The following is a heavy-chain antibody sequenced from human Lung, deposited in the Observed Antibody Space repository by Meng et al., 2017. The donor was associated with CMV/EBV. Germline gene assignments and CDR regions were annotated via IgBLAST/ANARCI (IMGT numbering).Heavy chain of an antibody. V-gene: IGHV2-26*01. CDR1: GFSRSNARMG. CDR3: ARTGIAVAGTYYYYGMDV. Sequence: SGPTLVKPTETLTLTCTVTGFSRSNARMGVSWIRQPPGKSLEWLAHIFSNDEKSYSTSLKSRLTIPKDTSKSQVVLTMTNMDPVDTATYYCARTGIAVAGTYYYYGMDVXGQGXTVTVSS. CDR2: IFSNDEK. D-gene: IGHD6-19*01. J-gene: IGHJ6*02.